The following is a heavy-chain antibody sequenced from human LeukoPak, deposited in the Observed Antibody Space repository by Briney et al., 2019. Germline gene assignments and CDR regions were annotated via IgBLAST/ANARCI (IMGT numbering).Heavy chain of an antibody. Sequence: ASVKVSCKASGYTFTSYAMHWVRQAPGQRLDWMGWINAGNGNTKYSQKFQGRVTITRDTSASTAYMELRSLISEDTAVYYCARALGIVYSRPFDYWGQGTLVTVSS. CDR1: GYTFTSYA. CDR2: INAGNGNT. D-gene: IGHD3-22*01. V-gene: IGHV1-3*01. CDR3: ARALGIVYSRPFDY. J-gene: IGHJ4*02.